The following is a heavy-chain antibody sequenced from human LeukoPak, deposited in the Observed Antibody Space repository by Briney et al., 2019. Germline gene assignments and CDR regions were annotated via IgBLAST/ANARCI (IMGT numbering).Heavy chain of an antibody. D-gene: IGHD3-9*01. J-gene: IGHJ4*02. CDR1: GFTFSSYE. CDR3: AKAWAPYDILTGFDY. V-gene: IGHV3-23*01. CDR2: ISGSGGST. Sequence: GGSLRLSCAASGFTFSSYEMNWVRQAPGKGLEWVSAISGSGGSTYYADSVKGRFTISRDNSKNTLYLQMNSLRAEDTAVYYCAKAWAPYDILTGFDYWGQGTLVTVSS.